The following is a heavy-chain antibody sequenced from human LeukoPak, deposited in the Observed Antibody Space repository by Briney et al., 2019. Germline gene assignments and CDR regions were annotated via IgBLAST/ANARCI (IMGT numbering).Heavy chain of an antibody. J-gene: IGHJ3*01. D-gene: IGHD2-15*01. V-gene: IGHV3-23*01. CDR3: AREYGGILRQGGAFDV. Sequence: GGSLRLSCAASGFTFSSYAMTWVRQAPGKGPEWVSGISGSGGSTYFADSVKGRFTISRGNSKNTLYVRMNSLRAEDTAVYYCAREYGGILRQGGAFDVWGQGTMVTVSS. CDR1: GFTFSSYA. CDR2: ISGSGGST.